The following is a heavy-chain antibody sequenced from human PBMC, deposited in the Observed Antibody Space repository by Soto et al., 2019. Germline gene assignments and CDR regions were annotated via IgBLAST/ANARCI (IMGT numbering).Heavy chain of an antibody. V-gene: IGHV1-2*04. Sequence: ASVKVSCKASGYTFTGYYMHWVRQAPGQGLEWMGWINPNSGGTNYAQKFQGWVTMTRDTSISTAYMELSRLRSDDTAVYYCARGEQLVGEYYFDYWGQGTLVTGLL. J-gene: IGHJ4*02. CDR2: INPNSGGT. CDR1: GYTFTGYY. D-gene: IGHD6-13*01. CDR3: ARGEQLVGEYYFDY.